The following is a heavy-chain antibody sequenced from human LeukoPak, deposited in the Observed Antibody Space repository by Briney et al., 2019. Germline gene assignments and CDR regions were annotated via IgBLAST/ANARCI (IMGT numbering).Heavy chain of an antibody. Sequence: SETLSLTCTVSGGSISTSNYYWGWIRQPPGKGLEWIGNIFYSGSTNYNPSLKSRVTISVDTSKNQFSLKLSSVTAADTAVYYCARQVISSGWYKGPHYYYYMDVWGKGTTITISS. CDR3: ARQVISSGWYKGPHYYYYMDV. D-gene: IGHD6-19*01. CDR2: IFYSGST. CDR1: GGSISTSNYY. J-gene: IGHJ6*03. V-gene: IGHV4-39*01.